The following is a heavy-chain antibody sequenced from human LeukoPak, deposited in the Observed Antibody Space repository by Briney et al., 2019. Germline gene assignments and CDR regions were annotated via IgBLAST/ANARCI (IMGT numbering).Heavy chain of an antibody. CDR3: ARRGIRAGMDV. Sequence: ASVKVSCKASGYTFTSYDINWVRQATGQGLEWMGWMNPNSGNTGYAQKFQGRVTMTRNTSISTAYMELRSLRSDDTAVYYCARRGIRAGMDVWGQGTTVTVSS. D-gene: IGHD3-10*01. J-gene: IGHJ6*02. CDR2: MNPNSGNT. V-gene: IGHV1-8*01. CDR1: GYTFTSYD.